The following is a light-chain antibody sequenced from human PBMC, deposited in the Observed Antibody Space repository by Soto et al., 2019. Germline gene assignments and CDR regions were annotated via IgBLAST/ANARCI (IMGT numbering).Light chain of an antibody. CDR2: EDS. V-gene: IGLV2-23*01. CDR3: CSYADSSTYV. CDR1: SNVVGSYNL. Sequence: QSALTQPASVSGSPGQSITISCTGTSNVVGSYNLVSWYQQHPGKAPKLIIYEDSKRPSGVSNRFSGSKSGNTASLTISGLQTEDEADYYCCSYADSSTYVFGTGTKVTVL. J-gene: IGLJ1*01.